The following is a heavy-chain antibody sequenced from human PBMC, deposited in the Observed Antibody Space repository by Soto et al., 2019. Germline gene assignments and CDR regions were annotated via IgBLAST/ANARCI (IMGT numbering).Heavy chain of an antibody. V-gene: IGHV1-69*08. Sequence: QVQLVQSGAEVKKPGSSVKVSCKASGGTFSSYTISWVRQAPGQGLEWMGRIIPILGIANYAQKFQGRVTITADKSTSTAYMELSSLRSEDTAVYYCARERAGYDHNPDYWGQGTLVTVSS. CDR1: GGTFSSYT. CDR2: IIPILGIA. CDR3: ARERAGYDHNPDY. D-gene: IGHD5-12*01. J-gene: IGHJ4*02.